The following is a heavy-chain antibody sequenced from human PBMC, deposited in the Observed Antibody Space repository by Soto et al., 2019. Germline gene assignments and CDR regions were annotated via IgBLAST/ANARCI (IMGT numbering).Heavy chain of an antibody. J-gene: IGHJ6*02. CDR3: ARVQLERRDWYYGMDV. CDR1: GGTFSSYA. V-gene: IGHV1-69*05. D-gene: IGHD1-1*01. Sequence: QVQLVQSGAEVKKPGSSVKVSCKASGGTFSSYAISWVRQAPGQGLEWMGGIIPIFGTANYAQKFQGRVTITXXEXTXRAYMELSSLRSEDTAVYYCARVQLERRDWYYGMDVWGQGTTVTVSS. CDR2: IIPIFGTA.